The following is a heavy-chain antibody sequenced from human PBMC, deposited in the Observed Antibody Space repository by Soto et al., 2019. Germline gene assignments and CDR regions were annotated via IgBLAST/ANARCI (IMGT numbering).Heavy chain of an antibody. CDR3: AKWDGYGDH. CDR1: GFTFSSNS. J-gene: IGHJ5*02. D-gene: IGHD5-12*01. V-gene: IGHV3-23*01. CDR2: ISIGGDKT. Sequence: PVGSLRISCAASGFTFSSNSFTWVRQAPGKGLEYVSGISIGGDKTWHADSVKGRFTVSRDNSKNTVYLQMNSLRVDDTAVYYCAKWDGYGDHWGQGTLVTVSS.